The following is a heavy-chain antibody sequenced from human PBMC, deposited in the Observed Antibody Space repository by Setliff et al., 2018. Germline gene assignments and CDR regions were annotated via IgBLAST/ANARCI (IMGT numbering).Heavy chain of an antibody. J-gene: IGHJ5*02. V-gene: IGHV1-2*02. Sequence: ASVKVSCKASADTFTGYYVHWVRQAPGQGLEWMGWINGNSGVTKYAQKFQGRVTMTSDTSISIVYMDLTRLTSDDTAVYYCAQTKGFVDGYLDPWGQGTLVTVPQ. CDR2: INGNSGVT. CDR1: ADTFTGYY. CDR3: AQTKGFVDGYLDP. D-gene: IGHD2-21*02.